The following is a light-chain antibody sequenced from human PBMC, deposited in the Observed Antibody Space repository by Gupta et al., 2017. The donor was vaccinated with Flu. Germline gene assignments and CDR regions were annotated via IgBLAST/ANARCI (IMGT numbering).Light chain of an antibody. Sequence: SALTQPASGSGSPGPSITISCTGTSSDVGGYNCVSWYQQHPGKAPNLMIYEVTNRPAGVASRFSASKSGNTASLTISGRKEEDGADYYDTSATSSSNLVFGGGTKLTVL. V-gene: IGLV2-14*01. CDR1: SSDVGGYNC. J-gene: IGLJ2*01. CDR3: TSATSSSNLV. CDR2: EVT.